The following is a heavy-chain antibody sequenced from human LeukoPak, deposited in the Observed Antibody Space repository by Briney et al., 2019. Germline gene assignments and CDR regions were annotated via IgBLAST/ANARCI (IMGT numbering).Heavy chain of an antibody. CDR3: ARDQSPNDYEGY. J-gene: IGHJ4*02. D-gene: IGHD4-17*01. CDR1: GGTFSSYA. V-gene: IGHV1-46*01. CDR2: INPSGCST. Sequence: ASVKVSCKASGGTFSSYAISWVRPPAGQGLEWMGIINPSGCSTTYAQKFQGRVTMTRDTSTSKVDMELSRQRSEDTAVYYCARDQSPNDYEGYWGQGTLVTVSS.